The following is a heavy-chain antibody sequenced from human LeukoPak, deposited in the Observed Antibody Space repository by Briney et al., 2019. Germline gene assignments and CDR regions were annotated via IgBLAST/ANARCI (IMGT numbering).Heavy chain of an antibody. J-gene: IGHJ4*02. D-gene: IGHD5-12*01. CDR2: IYGSGIT. CDR1: GDSISSGGRY. CDR3: ARDRGSYSGYATGDYFDY. Sequence: PSETLSLTCTVSGDSISSGGRYWSWVRQPAGKGLEWIGRIYGSGITHYNPSLRGRVTISVDTSNNQFSLKVNSVTAADTAVYYCARDRGSYSGYATGDYFDYWGQGTLVTVSS. V-gene: IGHV4-61*02.